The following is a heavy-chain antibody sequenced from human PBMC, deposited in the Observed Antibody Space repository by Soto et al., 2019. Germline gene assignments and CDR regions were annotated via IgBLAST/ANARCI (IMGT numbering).Heavy chain of an antibody. J-gene: IGHJ4*02. CDR1: GGSVNTAPYH. V-gene: IGHV4-61*01. Sequence: SETLSLTCTVSGGSVNTAPYHWSWIRQSPRNGLEWIGNIYYTGSTNYNPSFESRVAISLDTSNNQFSLRLTSLTAADTAVYFCARDHHSYYDTSGYYPHFDFWGQGTLVTVS. D-gene: IGHD3-22*01. CDR3: ARDHHSYYDTSGYYPHFDF. CDR2: IYYTGST.